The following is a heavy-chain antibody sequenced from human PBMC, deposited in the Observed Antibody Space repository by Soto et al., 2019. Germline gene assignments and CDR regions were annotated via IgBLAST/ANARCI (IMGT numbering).Heavy chain of an antibody. J-gene: IGHJ4*02. CDR1: GFSLSTRGVA. CDR3: AHRPRGYAYYFDY. Sequence: QITLKESGHTLVKPTQTLTLTCTFSGFSLSTRGVAVGWFRQPPGKALEWLALIYWDEDKWYSPSLKSRLTITYYTSKDQVVLKMTNMYPVDTSAYYCAHRPRGYAYYFDYLGQGTLFTVSS. D-gene: IGHD5-12*01. CDR2: IYWDEDK. V-gene: IGHV2-5*02.